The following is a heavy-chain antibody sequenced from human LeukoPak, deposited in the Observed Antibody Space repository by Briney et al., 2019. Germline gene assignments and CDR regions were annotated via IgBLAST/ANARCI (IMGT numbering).Heavy chain of an antibody. D-gene: IGHD6-13*01. V-gene: IGHV3-23*01. J-gene: IGHJ6*02. Sequence: GGSLTLSCILSGFTLPTYGMSWVRQAPGGGLEWVSAINGTGGNAYYADSVKGRFTIYRDNSKNTLYLQMSSLRAEDRAVYCCARDRNGTWYSSSWHYGMDVWGEGTTVTVSS. CDR1: GFTLPTYG. CDR2: INGTGGNA. CDR3: ARDRNGTWYSSSWHYGMDV.